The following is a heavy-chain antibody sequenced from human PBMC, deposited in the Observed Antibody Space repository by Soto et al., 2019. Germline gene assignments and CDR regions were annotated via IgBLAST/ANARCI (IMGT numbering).Heavy chain of an antibody. Sequence: SVKVSCKASGGTFSSYAISWVRQAPGQGLEWMGGIIPIFGTANYAQKFQGRVTITADKSTSTAYMELSSLRSEDTAVYYCARNRKPEYNWFDPWGQGTLVTVS. D-gene: IGHD3-10*01. CDR2: IIPIFGTA. CDR1: GGTFSSYA. J-gene: IGHJ5*02. CDR3: ARNRKPEYNWFDP. V-gene: IGHV1-69*06.